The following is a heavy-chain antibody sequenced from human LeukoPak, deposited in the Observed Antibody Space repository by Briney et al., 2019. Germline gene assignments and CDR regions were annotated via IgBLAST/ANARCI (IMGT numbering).Heavy chain of an antibody. J-gene: IGHJ3*02. V-gene: IGHV1-2*02. Sequence: ASVKVSCKASGYTFTDHYVHWVRHAPRQGLECMGWINPNSGGTNSAQKFQGRVTMTRDTSISTAYMELSRLRSDDTAVYYCAREETSGSSSAFDIWGQGTMVTVSS. CDR2: INPNSGGT. CDR3: AREETSGSSSAFDI. CDR1: GYTFTDHY. D-gene: IGHD1-26*01.